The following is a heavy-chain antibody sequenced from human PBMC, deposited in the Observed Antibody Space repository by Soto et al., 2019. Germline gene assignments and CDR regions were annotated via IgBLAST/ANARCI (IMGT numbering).Heavy chain of an antibody. Sequence: EVQLLESGGGLVEPGGSLRLSCAASGFSFTTYAMTWVRQAPGKGLEWVSSISRNGGDPYYSDSVRGRFTISRDNSKNTLFLQMNSLKAADTAVYYCTYCGGDCFRSPPNTGEFDYWGQGTLVTVSS. J-gene: IGHJ4*02. CDR2: ISRNGGDP. CDR1: GFSFTTYA. CDR3: TYCGGDCFRSPPNTGEFDY. V-gene: IGHV3-23*01. D-gene: IGHD2-21*02.